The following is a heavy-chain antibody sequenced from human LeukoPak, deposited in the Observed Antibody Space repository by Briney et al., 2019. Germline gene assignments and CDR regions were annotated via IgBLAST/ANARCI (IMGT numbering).Heavy chain of an antibody. D-gene: IGHD5-24*01. Sequence: SETLSLTCTVSGYSISSDYYWGWIRQPPGKGLEWIGSIYHSGNTYYNPSLKSRVTISVDTSKYQFSLKLSSVTAADTAVYYCAGGGGRDGYNFGYWGQGTLVTVSS. CDR1: GYSISSDYY. CDR3: AGGGGRDGYNFGY. J-gene: IGHJ4*02. CDR2: IYHSGNT. V-gene: IGHV4-38-2*02.